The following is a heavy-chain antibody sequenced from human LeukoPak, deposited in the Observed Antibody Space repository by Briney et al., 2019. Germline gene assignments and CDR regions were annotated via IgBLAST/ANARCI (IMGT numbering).Heavy chain of an antibody. J-gene: IGHJ4*02. CDR3: ARLRANYYDSSGYYNFDF. D-gene: IGHD3-22*01. Sequence: NPSETLSLTCTVSHGSTSSSSFYWGWIRQPPGKGLECNGRISYSGRTYYNPSLQSRVTISVDTSKNQFSLRLSSVTAADTAVYYCARLRANYYDSSGYYNFDFWGQGTLVTVSS. V-gene: IGHV4-39*01. CDR1: HGSTSSSSFY. CDR2: ISYSGRT.